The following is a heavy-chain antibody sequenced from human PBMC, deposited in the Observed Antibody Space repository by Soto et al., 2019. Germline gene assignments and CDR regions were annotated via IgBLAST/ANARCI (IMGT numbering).Heavy chain of an antibody. J-gene: IGHJ6*02. Sequence: PSETLSLTCTVSGGSISSYYWSWIRQPPGKGLEWIGEINHSGSTNYNPSLKSRVTISVDASKNQFSLKLSSVTAADTAVYYCARGRCSYGYRSDYYYYGMDVWGQGTTVTVSS. V-gene: IGHV4-34*01. CDR1: GGSISSYY. CDR3: ARGRCSYGYRSDYYYYGMDV. CDR2: INHSGST. D-gene: IGHD5-18*01.